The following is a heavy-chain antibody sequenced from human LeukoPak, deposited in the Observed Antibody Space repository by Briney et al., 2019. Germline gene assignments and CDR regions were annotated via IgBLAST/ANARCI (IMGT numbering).Heavy chain of an antibody. CDR1: GFTFSTSW. V-gene: IGHV3-74*01. Sequence: GGSLRLSCAASGFTFSTSWMHWVRQAPGKGLVWVSRINSDGSITSYADSVQGRLTISRDNSKNTVYLQMSSLRAEDTAVYYCASRTTVTDADGFDIWGQGTMVTVSS. CDR3: ASRTTVTDADGFDI. CDR2: INSDGSIT. J-gene: IGHJ3*02. D-gene: IGHD4-17*01.